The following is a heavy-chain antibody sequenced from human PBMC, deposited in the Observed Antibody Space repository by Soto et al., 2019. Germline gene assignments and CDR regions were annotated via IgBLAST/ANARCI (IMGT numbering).Heavy chain of an antibody. CDR1: GYTFTSYG. CDR3: ARAAGYQLPPSYYYMDV. Sequence: ASVKVSCKASGYTFTSYGISWGRQAPGQGLEWMGWISAYNGNTNYTQKLQGRVTMTTDTSTSTAYMELRSLRSDYTAVYSCARAAGYQLPPSYYYMDVWGQGTTVTVSS. CDR2: ISAYNGNT. D-gene: IGHD2-2*01. J-gene: IGHJ6*03. V-gene: IGHV1-18*01.